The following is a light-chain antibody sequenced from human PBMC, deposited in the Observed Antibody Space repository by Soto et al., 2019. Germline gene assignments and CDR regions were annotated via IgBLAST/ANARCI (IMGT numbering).Light chain of an antibody. CDR1: SSNIGTNT. CDR2: TNN. V-gene: IGLV1-44*01. Sequence: QAVVTQPPSASGTPGQRVTISCFGTSSNIGTNTVNWYQQLPGTAPKLLIYTNNQRPSGVPDRFSGSKSGTSASLAISGLQSEDEADYYCAAWDASLNGPVFGGGTKLTVL. J-gene: IGLJ3*02. CDR3: AAWDASLNGPV.